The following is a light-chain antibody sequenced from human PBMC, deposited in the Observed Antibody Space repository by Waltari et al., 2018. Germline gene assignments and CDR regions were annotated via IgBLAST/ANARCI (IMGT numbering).Light chain of an antibody. CDR3: LQHYGYSRWT. Sequence: DIQMTQSPSAMSASVGDRVTITCRASQGISNSLAWFQQRPGKVPKRLIYSASSLQSGVPSRFGGSGSGTEFTLTISSLQPEDFATYYCLQHYGYSRWTFGPGTKVEVK. V-gene: IGKV1-17*03. CDR2: SAS. CDR1: QGISNS. J-gene: IGKJ1*01.